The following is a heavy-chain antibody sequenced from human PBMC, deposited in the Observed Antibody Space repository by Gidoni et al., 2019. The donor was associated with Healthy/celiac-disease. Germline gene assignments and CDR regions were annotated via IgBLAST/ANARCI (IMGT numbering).Heavy chain of an antibody. CDR3: AREGMVSITDMDV. CDR1: GYTFTGYY. Sequence: QVQLVQSGAEVKKPGASVKVSCKASGYTFTGYYMHWVRQAPGQGLEWMGWINPSSGGTNYAQKFQGRVTMTRDTSISTAYMELSRLRSDDTAVYYCAREGMVSITDMDVWGQGTTVTVSS. CDR2: INPSSGGT. V-gene: IGHV1-2*02. J-gene: IGHJ6*02. D-gene: IGHD2-8*01.